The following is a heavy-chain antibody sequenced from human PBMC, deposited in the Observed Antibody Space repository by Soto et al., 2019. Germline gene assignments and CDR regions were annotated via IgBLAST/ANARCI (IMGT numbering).Heavy chain of an antibody. CDR3: VCGGNFFIY. J-gene: IGHJ4*02. Sequence: EVHLLESGGGLVQPGGSLRLSCAASGFTFSSYVMSWVRQAPGKGLEWVANMDQDGSETYYVDSVRGRFTVSRDNAKNSLYLQMNSLRVEDTAVYYCVCGGNFFIYWGQGTLVTVSP. D-gene: IGHD3-16*01. CDR1: GFTFSSYV. V-gene: IGHV3-7*01. CDR2: MDQDGSET.